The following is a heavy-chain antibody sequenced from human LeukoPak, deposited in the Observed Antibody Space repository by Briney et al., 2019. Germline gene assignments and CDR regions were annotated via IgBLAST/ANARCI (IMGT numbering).Heavy chain of an antibody. D-gene: IGHD3-22*01. CDR3: ARVPATMTPYWYFDL. CDR1: GGSISSGGYS. CDR2: IYHSGST. J-gene: IGHJ2*01. V-gene: IGHV4-30-2*01. Sequence: PSETLSLTCAVSGGSISSGGYSWSWIRQPPGKGLEWIGYIYHSGSTYYNPSLKSRVTISVDRSKNQFSLKLSSVTAADTAVYHCARVPATMTPYWYFDLWGRGTLVTVSS.